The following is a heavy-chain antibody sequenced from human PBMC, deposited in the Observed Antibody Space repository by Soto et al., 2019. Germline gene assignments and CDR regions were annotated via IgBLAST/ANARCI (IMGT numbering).Heavy chain of an antibody. V-gene: IGHV1-8*01. J-gene: IGHJ6*02. CDR1: GYTFSTYD. Sequence: ASVKVSCKTSGYTFSTYDINWVRQAPGQGLEWLGWMNPNSGDTGYAQKFLGRLTMTRDSTIRTVYMELSSLSSEDTAVYYCAEVNFYGSGTHQHFCYFHALDVCGQGITVTVS. CDR2: MNPNSGDT. D-gene: IGHD3-10*01. CDR3: AEVNFYGSGTHQHFCYFHALDV.